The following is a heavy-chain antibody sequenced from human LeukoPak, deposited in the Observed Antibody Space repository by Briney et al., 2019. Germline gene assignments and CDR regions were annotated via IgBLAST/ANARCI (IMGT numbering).Heavy chain of an antibody. J-gene: IGHJ4*02. V-gene: IGHV3-21*04. Sequence: GGSLRLSCAASGFNFSSYSMNWVRQAPGKGLEWVSSVSSSSSFRYYADSVKGRFTISRDNAKNSLYLQMNSLRAEDTAVYYCAKSGVPLDYWGQGTLVTVSS. CDR2: VSSSSSFR. CDR3: AKSGVPLDY. CDR1: GFNFSSYS. D-gene: IGHD5-12*01.